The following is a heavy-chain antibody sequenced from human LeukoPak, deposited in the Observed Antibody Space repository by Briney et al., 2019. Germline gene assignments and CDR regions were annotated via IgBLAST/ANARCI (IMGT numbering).Heavy chain of an antibody. V-gene: IGHV1-18*01. CDR1: GYTFTSYG. Sequence: GASVKVSCKASGYTFTSYGISWVRQAPGQGLEWMGWISAYNGNTNYAQKLQGRVTMTTDTSTSTAYMELRSLRSDDTAVYYCARDYDILTGYYNYYYGMDVWGKGTTVTVSS. CDR2: ISAYNGNT. CDR3: ARDYDILTGYYNYYYGMDV. J-gene: IGHJ6*04. D-gene: IGHD3-9*01.